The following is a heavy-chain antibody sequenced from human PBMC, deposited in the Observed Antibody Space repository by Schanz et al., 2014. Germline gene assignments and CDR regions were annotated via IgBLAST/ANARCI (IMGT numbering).Heavy chain of an antibody. D-gene: IGHD5-12*01. J-gene: IGHJ4*02. V-gene: IGHV3-21*01. CDR2: ISSSSSYI. CDR3: ASPSGYSDYGTYFDF. Sequence: VQLVESGGGLVKPGGSLRLSCAASGFTFSSYSMNWVRQAPGKGLEWVSSISSSSSYIYYADSVEGRFTISRDNSRNTLYLQMNSLRTEDTAVYYCASPSGYSDYGTYFDFWGQGTLVTVSS. CDR1: GFTFSSYS.